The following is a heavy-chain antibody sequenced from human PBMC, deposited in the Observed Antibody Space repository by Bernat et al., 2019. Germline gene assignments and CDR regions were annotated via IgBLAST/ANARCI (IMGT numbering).Heavy chain of an antibody. CDR3: ARRRTSDWDFDY. CDR1: GNSFTSYW. CDR2: IYAGDSDT. Sequence: EVQLVQSGAEVKKPGESLKISCKCSGNSFTSYWIAWVRQMPGKGLEWMGFIYAGDSDTRYSPSFHGQVTISADKSISTAYLQWNRLKASETAVYYCARRRTSDWDFDYWGQGTLVTVSS. D-gene: IGHD6-19*01. J-gene: IGHJ4*02. V-gene: IGHV5-51*01.